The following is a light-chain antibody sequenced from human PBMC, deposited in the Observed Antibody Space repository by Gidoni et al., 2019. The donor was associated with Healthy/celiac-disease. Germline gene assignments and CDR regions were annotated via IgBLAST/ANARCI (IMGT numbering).Light chain of an antibody. Sequence: QSALPQPPSLSGSPGQSITISCTGTSSDVGGYNYVPWYQQHPGKAPKLMIYDVSNRPSGVSNRFSGSKSGNTASLTISGLQAEDEADYYCSSYTSSSTEFGGGTKLTVL. J-gene: IGLJ3*02. CDR1: SSDVGGYNY. CDR2: DVS. CDR3: SSYTSSSTE. V-gene: IGLV2-14*01.